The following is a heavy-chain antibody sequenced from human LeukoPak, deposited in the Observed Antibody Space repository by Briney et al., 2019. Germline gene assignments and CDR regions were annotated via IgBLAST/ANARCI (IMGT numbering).Heavy chain of an antibody. J-gene: IGHJ4*02. Sequence: GGSLRLSCAASGFSFSTYAMSWVRQAPARGPEGFSSIRGGGETFYADSVKGRFTISRHNSKYTLYRKMNSLRAEDTAGYYWARASPPYFDYWGQGTLVTVSS. CDR3: ARASPPYFDY. CDR2: IRGGGET. V-gene: IGHV3-23*01. CDR1: GFSFSTYA.